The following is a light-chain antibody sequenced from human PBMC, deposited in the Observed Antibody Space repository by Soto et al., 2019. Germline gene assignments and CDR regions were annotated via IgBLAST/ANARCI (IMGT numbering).Light chain of an antibody. Sequence: EIVLTQSPATLSLSPGERATLSCRASQSVSSYLAWYQQKPGQAPRLLIYDASNRATGIPARFSGSGSGTDFTLTISSLEPEDVAGYYCQQRSNWPLTFGVGTQGEIK. CDR1: QSVSSY. J-gene: IGKJ4*01. CDR2: DAS. V-gene: IGKV3-11*01. CDR3: QQRSNWPLT.